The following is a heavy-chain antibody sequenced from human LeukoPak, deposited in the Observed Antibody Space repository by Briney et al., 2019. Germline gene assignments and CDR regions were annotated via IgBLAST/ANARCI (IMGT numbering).Heavy chain of an antibody. CDR3: ARDGGYCTNGVCYRGIYYYYYMDV. CDR1: GFTFSTSW. CDR2: INSDGSGT. V-gene: IGHV3-74*01. Sequence: PGGSLRLSCAASGFTFSTSWMHWVRQAPGKGLVWVSRINSDGSGTTYADSVKGRFTISRDNAKNTLYLQMNSLRAEDTAVYYCARDGGYCTNGVCYRGIYYYYYMDVWGKGTTVTVSS. D-gene: IGHD2-8*01. J-gene: IGHJ6*03.